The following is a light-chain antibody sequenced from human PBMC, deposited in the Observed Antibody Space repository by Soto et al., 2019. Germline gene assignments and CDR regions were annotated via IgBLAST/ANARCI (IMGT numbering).Light chain of an antibody. CDR3: QQYNSFWT. CDR2: KAS. CDR1: QSISSW. V-gene: IGKV1-5*03. J-gene: IGKJ1*01. Sequence: DIQMTQSPSTLSASVGDRVTITCRASQSISSWLAWYQQKPGKAPKLLIYKASSLGSGVPSRFSGSGYGTEFTLTSSSLQPDDFATYYCQQYNSFWTFGRGTKGEIK.